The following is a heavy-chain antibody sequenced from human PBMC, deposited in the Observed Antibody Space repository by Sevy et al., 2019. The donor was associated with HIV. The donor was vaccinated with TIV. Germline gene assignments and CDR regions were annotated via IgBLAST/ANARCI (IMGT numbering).Heavy chain of an antibody. CDR2: IKQDGSEK. CDR1: GFTFSSYW. D-gene: IGHD3-3*01. Sequence: GGSLRLSCAAPGFTFSSYWMSWVRQAPGKGLEWVANIKQDGSEKYYVDSVKGRFTISRDNAKNSLYLQMNSLRAEDTAVYYCAREPVYDSNFDYWGQGTLVTVSS. V-gene: IGHV3-7*03. CDR3: AREPVYDSNFDY. J-gene: IGHJ4*02.